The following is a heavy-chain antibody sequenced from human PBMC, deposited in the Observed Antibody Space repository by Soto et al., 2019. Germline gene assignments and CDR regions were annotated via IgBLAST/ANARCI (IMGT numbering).Heavy chain of an antibody. D-gene: IGHD6-13*01. CDR3: ARSGQQLALNWFDP. CDR1: GGSISSYY. V-gene: IGHV4-59*01. J-gene: IGHJ5*02. Sequence: QVQLQESGPGLVKPSETLSLTCTVSGGSISSYYWSWIRQPPGKGLEWIGYIYYSGSTNYNPSLKSRVTISVDTSKNQFSLKLSSVTAADTAVYYCARSGQQLALNWFDPWGQGTLVTVSS. CDR2: IYYSGST.